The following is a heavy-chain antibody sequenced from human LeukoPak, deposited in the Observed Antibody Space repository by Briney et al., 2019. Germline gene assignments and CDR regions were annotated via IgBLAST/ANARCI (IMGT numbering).Heavy chain of an antibody. D-gene: IGHD6-19*01. CDR3: ARDAGKRVAVAVRGYFDL. J-gene: IGHJ2*01. V-gene: IGHV4-4*07. CDR2: IYTSGST. Sequence: PETLSLTCTVSGGSTSSYYWSWIRPPAGKGLEWIGRIYTSGSTNYNPSLKRRVTMSVDTSKNQFSLKLSSVTAADTAVYYCARDAGKRVAVAVRGYFDLWGRGTLVTVSS. CDR1: GGSTSSYY.